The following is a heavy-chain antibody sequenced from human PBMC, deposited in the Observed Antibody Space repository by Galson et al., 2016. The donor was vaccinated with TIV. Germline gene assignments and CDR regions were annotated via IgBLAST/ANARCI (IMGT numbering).Heavy chain of an antibody. D-gene: IGHD2-21*02. CDR1: GFTFNIYG. V-gene: IGHV3-33*01. J-gene: IGHJ6*02. CDR2: IRYDGSYQ. Sequence: SLRLSCAASGFTFNIYGMHWVRQAPGKGLEWVASIRYDGSYQNYVDSVKGRFTISRDNSKNTLYLRRNSLRVDDTAVYYCARPGLLQSYESGDNYYDYYWYGLAVWGQGATVTVSS. CDR3: ARPGLLQSYESGDNYYDYYWYGLAV.